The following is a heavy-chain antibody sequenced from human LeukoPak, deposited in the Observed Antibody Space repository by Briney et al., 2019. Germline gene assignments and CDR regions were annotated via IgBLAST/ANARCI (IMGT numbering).Heavy chain of an antibody. CDR3: ARDLTGAVFDF. V-gene: IGHV3-74*01. CDR2: INTDGSIT. Sequence: GGSLRLSCAASGFXFSSYWMHWVRQAPGKGLEWVSNINTDGSITSYADSVRGRFTISRDNAKNTVYLQMNSLRAEDTAVYYCARDLTGAVFDFWGQGTLVTVSS. J-gene: IGHJ4*02. D-gene: IGHD1-26*01. CDR1: GFXFSSYW.